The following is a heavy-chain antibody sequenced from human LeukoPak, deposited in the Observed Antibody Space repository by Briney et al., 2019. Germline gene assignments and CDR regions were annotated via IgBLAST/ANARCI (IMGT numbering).Heavy chain of an antibody. V-gene: IGHV4-59*01. D-gene: IGHD5-12*01. CDR3: ASLMVATDYFDY. J-gene: IGHJ4*02. CDR1: GGSISSYY. CDR2: IYYSGST. Sequence: SETLSLTCTVSGGSISSYYWSWIRQPPGRGLEWIGNIYYSGSTNYNPSLKSRLTISVDTSKNQFSLRLSSVTAADTAVYYCASLMVATDYFDYWGQGTLVTVSS.